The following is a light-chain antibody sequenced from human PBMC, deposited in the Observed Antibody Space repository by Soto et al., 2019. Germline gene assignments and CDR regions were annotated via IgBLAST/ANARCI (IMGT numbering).Light chain of an antibody. CDR3: QKYNSAPLT. Sequence: DIQMTQSPSSLSASVGDRVTITCRASQGISNYLAWYQQKPGKVPRLMIYAASTLHSGVPSRFSGGGSGTEFTLTISSLEPEDVAPYYCQKYNSAPLTFGGGTRVEIK. CDR2: AAS. J-gene: IGKJ4*01. V-gene: IGKV1-27*01. CDR1: QGISNY.